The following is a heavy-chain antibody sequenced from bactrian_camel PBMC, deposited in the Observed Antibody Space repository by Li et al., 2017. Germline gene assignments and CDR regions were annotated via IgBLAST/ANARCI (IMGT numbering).Heavy chain of an antibody. CDR2: TDAAGTT. D-gene: IGHD7*01. CDR3: AATPDRCELFWVAGGFNHVTY. V-gene: IGHV3S40*01. CDR1: GVTFSRHD. J-gene: IGHJ4*01. Sequence: DVQLVESGGGLVQPGESLRLSCVASGVTFSRHDMSWVRQAPGKEREGVAATDAAGTTNYADSVKGRFAISKDNAKNTVYLQMDSLKPEDTAMYYCAATPDRCELFWVAGGFNHVTYWGQGTQVTVS.